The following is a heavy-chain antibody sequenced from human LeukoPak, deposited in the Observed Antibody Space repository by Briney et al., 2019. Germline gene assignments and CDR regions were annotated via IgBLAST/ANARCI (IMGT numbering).Heavy chain of an antibody. Sequence: GGSLRLSCAASGFTFSTYWMHWVRRAPGKGLVWVSRISTDGSVTSYADSVRGRFTISRDNAKNTMYLQMNSLRAEDTAVYYCARIGGSGSYSGHYFDHWGQGTLVTVSS. CDR1: GFTFSTYW. J-gene: IGHJ4*02. CDR2: ISTDGSVT. CDR3: ARIGGSGSYSGHYFDH. D-gene: IGHD3-10*01. V-gene: IGHV3-74*01.